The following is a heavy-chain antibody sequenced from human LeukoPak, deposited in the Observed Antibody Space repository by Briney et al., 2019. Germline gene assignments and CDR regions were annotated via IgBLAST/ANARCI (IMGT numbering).Heavy chain of an antibody. D-gene: IGHD1-26*01. V-gene: IGHV3-23*01. CDR1: GFTFSSYT. Sequence: GGSLRLSCAASGFTFSSYTMSWVRQAPGKGLEWVSTITTSDGNTYYADSVKGRFTVSRDNSKNTLFLQMNSLRGDDTAVYYCAKDVGKWESLHFFDYWGQGTLVTVSS. CDR3: AKDVGKWESLHFFDY. CDR2: ITTSDGNT. J-gene: IGHJ4*02.